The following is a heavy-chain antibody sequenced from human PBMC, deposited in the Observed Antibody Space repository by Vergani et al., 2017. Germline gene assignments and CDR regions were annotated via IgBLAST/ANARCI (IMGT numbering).Heavy chain of an antibody. Sequence: QVQLVQSGAEVKKPGSSVKVSCKASGGTFSSYAISWVRQAPGQGLEWMGRIIPILGTANYAQKFQGRVTITADESTSTAYMELSSLRSEDTAVYYCAREQELDVYSNYVIDYWGQGTLVTVSS. J-gene: IGHJ4*02. D-gene: IGHD4-11*01. CDR2: IIPILGTA. V-gene: IGHV1-69*11. CDR1: GGTFSSYA. CDR3: AREQELDVYSNYVIDY.